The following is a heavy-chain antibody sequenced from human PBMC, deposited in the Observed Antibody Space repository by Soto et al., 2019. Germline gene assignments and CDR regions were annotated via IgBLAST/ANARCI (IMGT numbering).Heavy chain of an antibody. Sequence: SETLSLTCTVSGGSISSSSDCWGWIRQPPGKRLEWIGNVYYGGSTYYNPSLKSRVTISVETSKSQFSLKLSSVTAADTAVYYCAGGDYYHSSGYYFYYYTMDVWGQGTTVTVSS. CDR2: VYYGGST. CDR3: AGGDYYHSSGYYFYYYTMDV. J-gene: IGHJ6*02. V-gene: IGHV4-39*01. D-gene: IGHD3-22*01. CDR1: GGSISSSSDC.